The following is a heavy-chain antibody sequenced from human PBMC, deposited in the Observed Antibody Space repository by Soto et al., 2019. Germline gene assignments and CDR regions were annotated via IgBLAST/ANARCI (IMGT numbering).Heavy chain of an antibody. CDR3: ARDRMGGRYFLGDY. CDR2: IIPIFGTA. Sequence: QVQLVQSGAEVKKPGSSVKVSCKASGGTFSSYAISWVRQAPGQGLEWMGGIIPIFGTANYAQKFQGRVTITADESTSTAYMELSSLRSEDTAVYYCARDRMGGRYFLGDYWGQGTLVTVSS. CDR1: GGTFSSYA. D-gene: IGHD1-26*01. J-gene: IGHJ4*02. V-gene: IGHV1-69*12.